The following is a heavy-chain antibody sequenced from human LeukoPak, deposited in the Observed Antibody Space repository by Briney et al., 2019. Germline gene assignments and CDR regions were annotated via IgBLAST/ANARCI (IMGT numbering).Heavy chain of an antibody. CDR3: AKVSMIVVPDGAFDI. Sequence: GGSLRLSCAASGFTFDDYAMHWVRQAPGKGLEWVSGISWNSGSIGYADSVKGRFTISRDNAKNSLYLQMNSLGAEDTALYYCAKVSMIVVPDGAFDIWGQGTMVTVSS. D-gene: IGHD3-22*01. V-gene: IGHV3-9*01. CDR2: ISWNSGSI. CDR1: GFTFDDYA. J-gene: IGHJ3*02.